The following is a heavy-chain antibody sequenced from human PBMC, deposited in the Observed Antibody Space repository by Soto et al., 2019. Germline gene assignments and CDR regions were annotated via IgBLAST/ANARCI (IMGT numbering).Heavy chain of an antibody. Sequence: QVQLVQSGAEVKKPGASVKVSCKASGYTFTSYYMHWVRQAPGQGLEWMGIINPSGGSTSYAQKFQGRVTMTRDTSTSTVYMELSSLRSEDTAVYYGELVVPAANLLGYMDVGGKGTTVTVSS. J-gene: IGHJ6*03. V-gene: IGHV1-46*01. D-gene: IGHD2-2*01. CDR3: ELVVPAANLLGYMDV. CDR1: GYTFTSYY. CDR2: INPSGGST.